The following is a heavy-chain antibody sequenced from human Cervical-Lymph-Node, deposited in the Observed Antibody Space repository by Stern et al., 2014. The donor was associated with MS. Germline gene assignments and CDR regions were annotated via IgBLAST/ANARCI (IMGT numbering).Heavy chain of an antibody. Sequence: EVQLVESGGGLIQPGGSLRLSCVASGFTVTTTYMSWVRQAPGKGLAWVSSIYGGDTINYAAPGKGRVTISRDNSQKTPDHHTNSLMAEDTAVYYCAKGGSSWWTLHYFDYWGHGTLVTVSS. J-gene: IGHJ4*01. CDR1: GFTVTTTY. D-gene: IGHD6-13*01. CDR3: AKGGSSWWTLHYFDY. V-gene: IGHV3-53*01. CDR2: IYGGDTI.